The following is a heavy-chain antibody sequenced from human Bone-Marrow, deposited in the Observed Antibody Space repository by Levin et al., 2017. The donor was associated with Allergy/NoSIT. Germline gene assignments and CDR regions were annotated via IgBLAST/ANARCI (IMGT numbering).Heavy chain of an antibody. J-gene: IGHJ4*02. V-gene: IGHV3-66*01. CDR3: ARVHSHSSGWYHFDC. CDR1: GFSVTSNF. Sequence: GESLKISCAASGFSVTSNFMGWVRQAPGKGLEWVSVIYGGARANYAEYGDYVKGRFTISRDSSRNTLYLQMNSLRVEDTAVYYCARVHSHSSGWYHFDCWGQGTLVTVSS. CDR2: IYGGARA. D-gene: IGHD6-19*01.